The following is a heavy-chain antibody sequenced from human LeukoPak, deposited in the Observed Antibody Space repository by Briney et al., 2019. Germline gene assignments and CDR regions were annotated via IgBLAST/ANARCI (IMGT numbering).Heavy chain of an antibody. V-gene: IGHV3-30*02. CDR1: GFTFSTYG. CDR2: IQFDGSDE. D-gene: IGHD2-15*01. CDR3: AEDQKLQPFHY. J-gene: IGHJ4*02. Sequence: GGSLRLSCVASGFTFSTYGMNWVRQAPGKGLEWVAFIQFDGSDEFYADSVKGRFTISRDNSKNTLYLQMNSLRTEDTSVYYCAEDQKLQPFHYWGQGTLVTVSS.